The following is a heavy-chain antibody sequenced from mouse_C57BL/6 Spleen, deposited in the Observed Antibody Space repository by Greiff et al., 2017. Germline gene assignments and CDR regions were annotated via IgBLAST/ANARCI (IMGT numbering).Heavy chain of an antibody. CDR2: IYPSDSET. CDR1: GYTFTSYW. V-gene: IGHV1-61*01. Sequence: QVQLKQPGAELVRPGSSVKLSCKASGYTFTSYWMDWVKQRPGQGLEWIGNIYPSDSETHYNQKFKDKATLTVDKSSSTAYMQLSSLTSEDSAVYYCARSELGLFDYWGQGTTLTVSS. J-gene: IGHJ2*01. D-gene: IGHD4-1*01. CDR3: ARSELGLFDY.